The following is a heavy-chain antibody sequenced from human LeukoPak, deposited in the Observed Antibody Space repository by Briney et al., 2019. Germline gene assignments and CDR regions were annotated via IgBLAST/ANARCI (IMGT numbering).Heavy chain of an antibody. V-gene: IGHV4-4*02. Sequence: PSETLSLTCAVSGGSISSSNWWSWVRQPPGKGLEWIGYIYYSGSTNYNPSLKSRVTISVDTSKNQFSLKLSSVTAADTAVYYCARDYRLESFDYWGQGTLVTVSS. CDR2: IYYSGST. CDR1: GGSISSSNW. D-gene: IGHD3-16*02. CDR3: ARDYRLESFDY. J-gene: IGHJ4*02.